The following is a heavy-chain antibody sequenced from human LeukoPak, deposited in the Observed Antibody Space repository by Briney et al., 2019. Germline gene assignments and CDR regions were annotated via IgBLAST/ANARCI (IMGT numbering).Heavy chain of an antibody. Sequence: PGGSLRLSCAVSGFTFSVYGMSWVRQTPGKGLEWVSSISGSGGSTYYADSVKGRFTISRDNSKNTLYLQMNSLRAEDTAVYYYARRGYDSSGYYYLDYWGQGTLVTVSS. V-gene: IGHV3-23*01. J-gene: IGHJ4*02. D-gene: IGHD3-22*01. CDR1: GFTFSVYG. CDR3: ARRGYDSSGYYYLDY. CDR2: ISGSGGST.